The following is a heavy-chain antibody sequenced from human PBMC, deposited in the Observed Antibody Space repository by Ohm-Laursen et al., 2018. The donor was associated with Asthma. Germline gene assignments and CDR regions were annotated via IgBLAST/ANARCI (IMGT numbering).Heavy chain of an antibody. J-gene: IGHJ6*02. CDR2: IAYDGSSK. CDR3: ARGEYCSGGSCYLYGMDV. D-gene: IGHD2-15*01. V-gene: IGHV3-30*03. Sequence: SLRLSCAASGFTFSSYSMNWVRQAPGKGLEWVAVIAYDGSSKYYADSVKGRFTASRDDSKNTLYLQMNSLRAEDTAVYYCARGEYCSGGSCYLYGMDVWGQGTTVTVSS. CDR1: GFTFSSYS.